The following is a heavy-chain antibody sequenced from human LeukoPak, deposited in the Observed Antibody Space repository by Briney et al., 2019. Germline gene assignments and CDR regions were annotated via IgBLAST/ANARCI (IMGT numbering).Heavy chain of an antibody. CDR1: GGSISSGDYY. CDR2: IYYSGST. J-gene: IGHJ6*03. Sequence: SETLSLTCTVSGGSISSGDYYWSWIRQPPGKGLEWIGYIYYSGSTYYNPSLKSRVTISVDTSKNQFSLKLSSVTAADTAVYYCARLTVTQGFHYYYYYYMDVWGKGTTVTVSS. V-gene: IGHV4-30-4*08. CDR3: ARLTVTQGFHYYYYYYMDV. D-gene: IGHD4-11*01.